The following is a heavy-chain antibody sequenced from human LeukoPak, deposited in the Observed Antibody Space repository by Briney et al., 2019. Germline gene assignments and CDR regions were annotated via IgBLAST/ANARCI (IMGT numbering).Heavy chain of an antibody. CDR3: ARQAYGSHFDAFDI. CDR1: GYRFTTDY. J-gene: IGHJ3*02. Sequence: GESLKISCKASGYRFTTDYIGWVRQMPGKGLEWMGIIYPDDSETNYSPSLQGQVSMSVDKSITTAYLQWSSLKASDTAIYYCARQAYGSHFDAFDIWGQGTMVTVSS. CDR2: IYPDDSET. D-gene: IGHD3-22*01. V-gene: IGHV5-51*01.